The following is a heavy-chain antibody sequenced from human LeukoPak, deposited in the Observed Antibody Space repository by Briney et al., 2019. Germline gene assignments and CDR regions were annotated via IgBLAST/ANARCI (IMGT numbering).Heavy chain of an antibody. J-gene: IGHJ6*02. CDR2: MNPNSGNT. Sequence: ASVKVSCKASGYTFTSYEINWVRQATGQGLEWMGWMNPNSGNTGYAQKFQGRVTMTRNTSISTAYMELSSLRSEDTAVYYCARDRAVRGVIIARYYYYGMDVWGQGTTVTVSS. D-gene: IGHD3-10*01. V-gene: IGHV1-8*01. CDR3: ARDRAVRGVIIARYYYYGMDV. CDR1: GYTFTSYE.